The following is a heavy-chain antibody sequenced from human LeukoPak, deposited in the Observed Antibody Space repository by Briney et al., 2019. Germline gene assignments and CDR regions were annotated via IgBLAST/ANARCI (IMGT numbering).Heavy chain of an antibody. CDR3: ARGEGLVTDFDY. D-gene: IGHD4-23*01. V-gene: IGHV3-30*04. J-gene: IGHJ4*02. CDR1: GFTFSSYA. Sequence: PGESLRLSCAASGFTFSSYAMHWVRQAPGKGLEWVAVISYDGSNKYYADSVKGRFTISRDNSKNTLYLQMNSLRAEDTAVYYCARGEGLVTDFDYWGQGTLVTVSS. CDR2: ISYDGSNK.